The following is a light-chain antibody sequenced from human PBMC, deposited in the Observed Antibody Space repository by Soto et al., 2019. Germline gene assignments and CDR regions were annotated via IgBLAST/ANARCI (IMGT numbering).Light chain of an antibody. CDR1: QVISNY. Sequence: DIQMTQSPSSLSASVRDRVTITCRASQVISNYLAWYQQKPGKVSKLLIYGASTLQSGVPFRYSGSGSGTEFTLTNSSLQPEDVATYYCQIYNSYPQFTFGPVTKVDIK. CDR3: QIYNSYPQFT. V-gene: IGKV1-27*01. J-gene: IGKJ3*01. CDR2: GAS.